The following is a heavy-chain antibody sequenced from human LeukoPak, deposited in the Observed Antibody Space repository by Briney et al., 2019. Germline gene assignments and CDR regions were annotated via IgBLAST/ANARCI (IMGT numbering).Heavy chain of an antibody. CDR3: EVSPRYCSSTSCLDAFDI. CDR2: ISSSSSYI. Sequence: GGSLRLSCAASGFTFSSYSMNWVRQAPGKGLEWVSSISSSSSYIYYADSVKGRFTISRDNAKNSLYLQMNSLRAEDTAVYYCEVSPRYCSSTSCLDAFDIWGQGTMVTVSS. D-gene: IGHD2-2*01. CDR1: GFTFSSYS. V-gene: IGHV3-21*01. J-gene: IGHJ3*02.